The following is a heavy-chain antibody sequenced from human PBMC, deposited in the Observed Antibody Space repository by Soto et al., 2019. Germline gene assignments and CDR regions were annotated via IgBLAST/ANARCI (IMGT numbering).Heavy chain of an antibody. CDR1: GFTFSIYA. V-gene: IGHV3-23*01. CDR3: AKDQSNSNPLYYFDF. J-gene: IGHJ4*02. Sequence: QTGGSLRLSCAASGFTFSIYAMTWVRQSPGKGLEWVSSMSRTGDNTYYADSVKGRFTISRDNSKNTLYLQMNSLRAEDTAIYSCAKDQSNSNPLYYFDFWGPGTLVTVSS. D-gene: IGHD3-22*01. CDR2: MSRTGDNT.